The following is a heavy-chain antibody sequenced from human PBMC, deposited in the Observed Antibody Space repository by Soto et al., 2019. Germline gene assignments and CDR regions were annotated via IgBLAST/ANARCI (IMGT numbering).Heavy chain of an antibody. CDR2: IYPGDSDT. J-gene: IGHJ3*02. V-gene: IGHV5-51*01. D-gene: IGHD3-3*01. Sequence: GESLKISCKGSGYSFTSYCIGWVRQMPGKGLEWMGIIYPGDSDTRYSPSFQGQVTISADKSISTAYLQWSSLKASDTAMYYCASGTYYDFWSGYYGDAFDIWGQGTMVTVS. CDR1: GYSFTSYC. CDR3: ASGTYYDFWSGYYGDAFDI.